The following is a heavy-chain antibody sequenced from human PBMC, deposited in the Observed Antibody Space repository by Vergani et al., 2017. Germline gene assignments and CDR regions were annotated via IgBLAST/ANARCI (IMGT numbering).Heavy chain of an antibody. J-gene: IGHJ6*02. D-gene: IGHD3-22*01. CDR2: IIPIFGTA. Sequence: QVQLVQSGAEVKKPGSSVKVSCKASGGTFSSYAISWVRQAPGQGLEWMGGIIPIFGTANYAQKFQGRVTITADESTSTAYMGLSSLRSEDTAVYYCARGDYYDSSGYPNHSYYYYGMDVWGQGTTVTVSS. V-gene: IGHV1-69*01. CDR3: ARGDYYDSSGYPNHSYYYYGMDV. CDR1: GGTFSSYA.